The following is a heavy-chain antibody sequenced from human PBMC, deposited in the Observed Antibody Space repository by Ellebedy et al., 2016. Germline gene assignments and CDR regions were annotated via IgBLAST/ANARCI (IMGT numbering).Heavy chain of an antibody. J-gene: IGHJ3*02. Sequence: GGSLRLSCAASGFTFDDYAMHWVRQAPGKGLEWVSGISWNSGSIGYADSVKGRFTISRDNAKNSLYLQMNSLRAEDTALYYCAKDDHHIGLDAFDIWGQGTMVTVSS. CDR2: ISWNSGSI. CDR1: GFTFDDYA. D-gene: IGHD2-21*01. CDR3: AKDDHHIGLDAFDI. V-gene: IGHV3-9*01.